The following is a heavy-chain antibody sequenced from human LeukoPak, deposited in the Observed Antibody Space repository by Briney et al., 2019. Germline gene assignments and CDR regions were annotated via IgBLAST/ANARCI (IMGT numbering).Heavy chain of an antibody. V-gene: IGHV5-51*01. J-gene: IGHJ4*02. CDR3: ARHLGYTSGWYDY. CDR1: GSLFNSYW. Sequence: KRGASLQISCQGSGSLFNSYWIAWVRQLPGKGLEWMGIIYPGDSDTRYSPSFQGQVTISADKSISTAYLQWNSLKASDTAMYYCARHLGYTSGWYDYWGQGTLVTVSS. D-gene: IGHD6-19*01. CDR2: IYPGDSDT.